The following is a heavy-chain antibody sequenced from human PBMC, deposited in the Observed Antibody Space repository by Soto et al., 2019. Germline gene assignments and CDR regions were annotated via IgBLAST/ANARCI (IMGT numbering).Heavy chain of an antibody. V-gene: IGHV3-13*01. CDR3: ARAGGAVVVAATHLKPWDDDAFDI. CDR1: GFTFSSYD. Sequence: GGSLRLSCAASGFTFSSYDMHWVRQATGKGLEWVSAIGTAGDTYYPGSVKGRFTISRENAKNSLYLQMNSLRAEDTAVYYCARAGGAVVVAATHLKPWDDDAFDIRGRGTMVTVSS. D-gene: IGHD2-15*01. J-gene: IGHJ3*02. CDR2: IGTAGDT.